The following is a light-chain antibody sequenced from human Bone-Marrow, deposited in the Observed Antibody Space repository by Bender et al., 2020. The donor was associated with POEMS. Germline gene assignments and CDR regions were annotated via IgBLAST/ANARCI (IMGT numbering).Light chain of an antibody. CDR2: DDS. CDR3: VAWDASLNGWV. CDR1: DIGTKN. J-gene: IGLJ3*02. Sequence: SYVLTQPPSVSVAPGQTARITCGGNDIGTKNVHWYQQKPGQAPVLVVYDDSDRPSGIPERFSGSKSGTSASLAITGLQSDDEAIYFCVAWDASLNGWVFGGGTKLTVL. V-gene: IGLV3-21*02.